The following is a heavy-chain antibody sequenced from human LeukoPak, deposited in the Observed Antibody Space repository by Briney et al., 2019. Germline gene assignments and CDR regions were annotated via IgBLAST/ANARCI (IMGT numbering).Heavy chain of an antibody. CDR3: ARDSLYCSSTSCYRGNWFDP. V-gene: IGHV4-4*07. CDR2: IYTSGST. J-gene: IGHJ5*02. D-gene: IGHD2-2*01. CDR1: GGSISSYY. Sequence: PSETLSLTCTVSGGSISSYYWSWIRQPAGKGLEWIGRIYTSGSTNYNPSLKSRVTMSVDTSKNQFSLKLSSVTAADTAVYYCARDSLYCSSTSCYRGNWFDPWGQGTLVTVSS.